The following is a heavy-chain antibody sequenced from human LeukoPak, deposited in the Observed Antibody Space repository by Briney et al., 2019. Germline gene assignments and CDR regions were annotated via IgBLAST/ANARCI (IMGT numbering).Heavy chain of an antibody. V-gene: IGHV3-48*03. Sequence: GGSLRLSCAASGFTFSSYEMNWVRQAPGKGLEWVSYISSSGSTIYYADSVKGRFTISRDNAKNSLYLQMNSLRAEDTAVYYCAGASGVRGVIWFDYWGQGTLVTVSS. J-gene: IGHJ4*02. CDR3: AGASGVRGVIWFDY. D-gene: IGHD3-10*01. CDR2: ISSSGSTI. CDR1: GFTFSSYE.